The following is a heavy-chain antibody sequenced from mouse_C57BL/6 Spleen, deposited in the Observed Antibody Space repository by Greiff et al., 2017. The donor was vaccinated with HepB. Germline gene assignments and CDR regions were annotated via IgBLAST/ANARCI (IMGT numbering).Heavy chain of an antibody. CDR3: ASGKDAMDY. J-gene: IGHJ4*01. Sequence: VQGVESGPGLVAPSQSLSITCTVSGFSLTSYGVDWVRQSPGKGLEWLGVIWGVGSTNYNSALKSRLSISKDNSKSQVFLKMNSLQTDDTAMYYCASGKDAMDYWGQGTSVTVSS. CDR2: IWGVGST. CDR1: GFSLTSYG. V-gene: IGHV2-6*01.